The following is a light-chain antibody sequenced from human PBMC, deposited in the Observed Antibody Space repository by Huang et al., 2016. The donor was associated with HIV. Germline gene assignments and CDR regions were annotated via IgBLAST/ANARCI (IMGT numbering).Light chain of an antibody. V-gene: IGKV2-28*01. CDR1: QSLLHSNGYNY. CDR3: MQALQTVRT. J-gene: IGKJ5*01. Sequence: DIVMTQSPLSLSVTPGEPASISCRSSQSLLHSNGYNYLDWYVQKPGQSPQLVIYLSSNRASGVPDRCSGSGSVTYFTLKISRVEAEDVGVYYCMQALQTVRTFGQGTRLEI. CDR2: LSS.